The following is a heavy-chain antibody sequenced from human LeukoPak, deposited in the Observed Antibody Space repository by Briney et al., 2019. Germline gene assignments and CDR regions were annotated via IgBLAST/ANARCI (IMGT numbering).Heavy chain of an antibody. D-gene: IGHD3-10*01. CDR1: GFTFSNYR. CDR2: INRDGSTT. CDR3: ARDKKSGESSEIDY. J-gene: IGHJ4*02. V-gene: IGHV3-74*01. Sequence: PGGSLTLSCAASGFTFSNYRVHWLRQAPGEGLVWVSRINRDGSTTKYADSVKGRFTVSRDNAKNTLNLQMNSLRAEDTAVYYCARDKKSGESSEIDYWGQGTLVTVSS.